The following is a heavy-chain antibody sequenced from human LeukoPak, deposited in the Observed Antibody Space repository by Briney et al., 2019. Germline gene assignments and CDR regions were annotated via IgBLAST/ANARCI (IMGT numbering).Heavy chain of an antibody. D-gene: IGHD3-10*01. V-gene: IGHV4-4*07. Sequence: SETLSLTCTVSGGSISSYYWSWIRQPAGKGLEWIGRIYTSGSTNCNPSLKSRVTMSVDTSKNQFSLKLSSVTAADTAVYYCARDRGVRGVIRPQHYYYYMDVWGKGTTVTISS. CDR3: ARDRGVRGVIRPQHYYYYMDV. CDR2: IYTSGST. J-gene: IGHJ6*03. CDR1: GGSISSYY.